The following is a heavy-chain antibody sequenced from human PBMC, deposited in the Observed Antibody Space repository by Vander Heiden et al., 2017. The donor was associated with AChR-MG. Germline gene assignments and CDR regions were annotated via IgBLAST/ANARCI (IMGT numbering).Heavy chain of an antibody. D-gene: IGHD6-6*01. V-gene: IGHV3-72*01. CDR3: ARIYSSSGGYDHMDV. CDR1: GFTFSDHN. CDR2: TRNKASSYTT. Sequence: EVQVVESVGGLVPPGGSLRLPCAASGFTFSDHNMDWVRQAPGKGLEWVGRTRNKASSYTTEYAASVKGRFTISRDDSKNSLYLQMNSLKTEDTAVYYCARIYSSSGGYDHMDVWGKGTMVTVSS. J-gene: IGHJ6*03.